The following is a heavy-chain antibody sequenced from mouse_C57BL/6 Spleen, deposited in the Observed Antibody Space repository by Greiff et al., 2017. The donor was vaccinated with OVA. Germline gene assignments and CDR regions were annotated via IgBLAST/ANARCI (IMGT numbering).Heavy chain of an antibody. CDR2: ISNLAYSI. V-gene: IGHV5-15*01. D-gene: IGHD2-2*01. CDR3: ARGGYGYDEGYYFDY. CDR1: GFTFSDYG. Sequence: EVQGVESGGGLVQPGGSLKLSCAASGFTFSDYGMAWVRQAPRKGPEWVAFISNLAYSIYYADTVTGRFTISRENAKNTLYLEMSSLRSEDTAMYYCARGGYGYDEGYYFDYWGQGTTLTVSS. J-gene: IGHJ2*01.